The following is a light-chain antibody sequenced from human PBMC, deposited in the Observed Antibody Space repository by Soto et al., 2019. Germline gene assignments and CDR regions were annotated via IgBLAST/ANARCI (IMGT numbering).Light chain of an antibody. CDR3: QQYDSSPRT. J-gene: IGKJ1*01. CDR1: QSVGTNY. V-gene: IGKV3-20*01. Sequence: DIVLTQSPGTLSLSPGERATLSCRASQSVGTNYLAWYQQKPGQAPRLLIYATSTRATGIPGRFSGSGSGADFTLTITRLEPEDFAVYYCQQYDSSPRTFGQGTRVEIK. CDR2: ATS.